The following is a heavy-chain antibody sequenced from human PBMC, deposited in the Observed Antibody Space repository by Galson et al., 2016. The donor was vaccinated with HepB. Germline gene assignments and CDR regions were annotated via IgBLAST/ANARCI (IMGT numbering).Heavy chain of an antibody. J-gene: IGHJ6*02. Sequence: AISGDSVSSNSATWNWIRQSPSRGLEWLGRTYYRSKWFNDYATAVKTRININPGTSKNHFSLQLNSVTPEDTAMYYCVRQYSSTSFYYGLDVWGQGTTVTVSS. V-gene: IGHV6-1*01. D-gene: IGHD2-21*01. CDR3: VRQYSSTSFYYGLDV. CDR2: TYYRSKWFN. CDR1: GDSVSSNSAT.